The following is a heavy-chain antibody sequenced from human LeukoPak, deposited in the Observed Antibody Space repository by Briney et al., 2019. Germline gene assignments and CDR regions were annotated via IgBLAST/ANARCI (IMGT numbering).Heavy chain of an antibody. V-gene: IGHV3-23*01. CDR2: ISGSGFTT. Sequence: GGSLRLSCAASAFTFSNYAMSWVRQAPGKGLEWVSTISGSGFTTYYADSVKGRFTISRDNSRNTLSLQMNSLRADDTAVYYCAKGPRPYNWNDGWFDPWGQGTLVTVSS. D-gene: IGHD1-1*01. J-gene: IGHJ5*02. CDR1: AFTFSNYA. CDR3: AKGPRPYNWNDGWFDP.